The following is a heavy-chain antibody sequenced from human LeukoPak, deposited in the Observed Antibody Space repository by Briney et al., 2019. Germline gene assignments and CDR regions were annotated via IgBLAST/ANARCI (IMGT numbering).Heavy chain of an antibody. CDR1: GGSISSGGYY. Sequence: PSETLSLTCTVSGGSISSGGYYWSWIRQPPGKGLEWIGYIYHSGSTYYNPSLKSRVTISVDRSKNQFSLKLSSVTAADTAVYYCARALLAMVDYWGQGTLVTVSS. CDR3: ARALLAMVDY. J-gene: IGHJ4*02. V-gene: IGHV4-30-2*01. CDR2: IYHSGST. D-gene: IGHD5-18*01.